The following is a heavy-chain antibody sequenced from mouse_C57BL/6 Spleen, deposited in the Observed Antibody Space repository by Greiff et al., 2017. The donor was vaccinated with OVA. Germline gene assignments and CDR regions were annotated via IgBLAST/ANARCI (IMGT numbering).Heavy chain of an antibody. Sequence: QVQLQQSGAELVKPGASVKISCKASGYAFSSYWMNWVKQRPGKGLEWIGQIYPVDGDTNYNGKFKGKATLTADKSSSTAYMQLSSLTSEDSAVYFCARDDYDEAWFAYWGQGTLVTVSA. CDR2: IYPVDGDT. V-gene: IGHV1-80*01. J-gene: IGHJ3*01. CDR3: ARDDYDEAWFAY. CDR1: GYAFSSYW. D-gene: IGHD2-4*01.